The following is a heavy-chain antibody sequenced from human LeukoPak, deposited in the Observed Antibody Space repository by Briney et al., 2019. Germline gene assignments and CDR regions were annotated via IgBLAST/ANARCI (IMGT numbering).Heavy chain of an antibody. CDR3: ATQRGSYLWGTDFDY. CDR2: INPNSGDT. V-gene: IGHV1-2*02. CDR1: VYTFTGYY. D-gene: IGHD3-16*01. Sequence: ASVKVSCKASVYTFTGYYMQWVRQAPGQALEWMGWINPNSGDTKYSQKFQGRVTMTRDTSIRTAYMELTRLRSDDTAVYYCATQRGSYLWGTDFDYWGQGALVTVCS. J-gene: IGHJ4*02.